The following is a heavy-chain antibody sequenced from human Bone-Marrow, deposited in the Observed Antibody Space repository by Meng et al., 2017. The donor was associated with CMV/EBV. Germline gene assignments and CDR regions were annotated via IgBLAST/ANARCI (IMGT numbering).Heavy chain of an antibody. CDR2: ISVYHNKA. Sequence: ASVKVSCKASGYTFTGYYMHWVRQAPGQGLEWMGWISVYHNKANYAQEFQGRVILTTDTSTSTAYMELRSLTSDDTAVYYCAREGNYAFDYWGQGTLVTVSS. V-gene: IGHV1-18*04. CDR1: GYTFTGYY. J-gene: IGHJ4*02. D-gene: IGHD1-7*01. CDR3: AREGNYAFDY.